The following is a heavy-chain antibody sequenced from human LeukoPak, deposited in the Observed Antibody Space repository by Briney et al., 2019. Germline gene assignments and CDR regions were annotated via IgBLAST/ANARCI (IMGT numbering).Heavy chain of an antibody. CDR2: FDPEDGET. J-gene: IGHJ5*02. CDR3: ARDYYGSGSYSP. CDR1: GYTLTELS. Sequence: ASVKVSCKVSGYTLTELSMHWVRQAPGKGLEWMGGFDPEDGETIYAQKFQGRVTMTEDTSTDTAYMELSSLRSEDTAVYYCARDYYGSGSYSPWGQGTLVTVSS. V-gene: IGHV1-24*01. D-gene: IGHD3-10*01.